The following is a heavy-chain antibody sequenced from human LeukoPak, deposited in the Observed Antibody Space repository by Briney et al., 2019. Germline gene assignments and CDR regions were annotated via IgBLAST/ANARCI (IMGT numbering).Heavy chain of an antibody. CDR2: IYIGGST. CDR3: ARCKKVYSSGWYADY. J-gene: IGHJ4*02. D-gene: IGHD6-19*01. V-gene: IGHV3-53*01. CDR1: GFNVSSNY. Sequence: GGSLRLSCAASGFNVSSNYMSWVRQAPGKGLEWVSVIYIGGSTYDADSVKGRFIISRDNSKNTVYLQMNSLRAEDMAVYYCARCKKVYSSGWYADYWGQGTLVTVSS.